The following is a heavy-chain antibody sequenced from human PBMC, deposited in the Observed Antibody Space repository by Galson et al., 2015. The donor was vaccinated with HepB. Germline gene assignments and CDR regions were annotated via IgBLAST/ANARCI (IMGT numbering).Heavy chain of an antibody. CDR2: IDPSDSYT. Sequence: QSGAEVKKPGESLTISCEGSGYTFTTDWISWVRQMPGKGLEWMGRIDPSDSYTNYSPSFQGHVTISADKSITTAYLQWSSLKASDTAMYYCARGSNIYTSWGQGTLVTVSS. J-gene: IGHJ4*02. CDR1: GYTFTTDW. D-gene: IGHD2/OR15-2a*01. V-gene: IGHV5-10-1*01. CDR3: ARGSNIYTS.